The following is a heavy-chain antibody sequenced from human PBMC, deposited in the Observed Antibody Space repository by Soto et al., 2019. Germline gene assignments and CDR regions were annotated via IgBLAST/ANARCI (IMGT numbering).Heavy chain of an antibody. Sequence: EVQLVESGGGLVKPGGSLRLSCAVSGFNVNDAWMNWVGQAPGKGLEWVGLLKSKTDGGTADYSEPVRGRFTISRDDSKNILYLQMSSLKTEDAAVYYCATLATYGSVSYYIMWGQGTLVTVSS. CDR2: LKSKTDGGTA. CDR1: GFNVNDAW. J-gene: IGHJ4*02. CDR3: ATLATYGSVSYYIM. V-gene: IGHV3-15*07. D-gene: IGHD3-10*01.